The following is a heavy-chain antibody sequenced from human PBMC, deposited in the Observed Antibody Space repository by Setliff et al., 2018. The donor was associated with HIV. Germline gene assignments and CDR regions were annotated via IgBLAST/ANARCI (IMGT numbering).Heavy chain of an antibody. J-gene: IGHJ3*02. V-gene: IGHV4-4*09. CDR3: ARATATKPFDI. D-gene: IGHD5-18*01. Sequence: SETLSLTCTVSGDSISTDYWTWIRQPPGKGLECIGYIYNSGSTSYNPSLQSRVTISVDTSKNQFSLKLSSVTAADTALYYCARATATKPFDIWGQGTVVTVSS. CDR1: GDSISTDY. CDR2: IYNSGST.